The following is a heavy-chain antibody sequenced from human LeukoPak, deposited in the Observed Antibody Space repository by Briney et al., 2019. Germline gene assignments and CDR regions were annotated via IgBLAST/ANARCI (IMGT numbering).Heavy chain of an antibody. D-gene: IGHD3-16*01. J-gene: IGHJ4*02. CDR3: ARDSYDYVGGSSNFDY. V-gene: IGHV4-61*02. Sequence: SQTLSLTCTVSGGSISSGSYYWSWIRQHAGKGRECTGCIYTSGSTNYNPSLKSRVTISVDTSKNQFSLKLSSVTAADTAVYYCARDSYDYVGGSSNFDYWGQGTLVTVSS. CDR1: GGSISSGSYY. CDR2: IYTSGST.